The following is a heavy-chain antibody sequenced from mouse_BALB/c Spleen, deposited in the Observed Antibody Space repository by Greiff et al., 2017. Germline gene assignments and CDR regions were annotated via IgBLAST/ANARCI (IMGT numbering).Heavy chain of an antibody. CDR1: GYTFTSYW. CDR3: TREYKLDYGWFAY. D-gene: IGHD2-4*01. J-gene: IGHJ3*01. V-gene: IGHV1-5*01. Sequence: EVMLVESGTVLARPGASVKMSCKASGYTFTSYWMHWVKQRPGQGLEWIGAIYPGNSDTSYNQKFKGKAKLTAVTSTSTAYMELSSLTNEDSAVYYCTREYKLDYGWFAYWGQGTLVTVSA. CDR2: IYPGNSDT.